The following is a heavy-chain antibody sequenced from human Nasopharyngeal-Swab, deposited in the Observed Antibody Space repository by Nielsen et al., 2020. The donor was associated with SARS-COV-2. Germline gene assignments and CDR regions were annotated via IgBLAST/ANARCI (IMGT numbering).Heavy chain of an antibody. CDR1: GFTFSSYG. V-gene: IGHV3-30*18. D-gene: IGHD2-2*01. CDR2: ISYDGSNK. J-gene: IGHJ4*02. CDR3: AKSLGRYCSSTSCYGSLLDY. Sequence: GGSLRLSCAASGFTFSSYGMHWVRQAPGKGLEWVAVISYDGSNKYYADSVKGRFTISRDNSKNTLYLQMNSLRAEDTAVYYCAKSLGRYCSSTSCYGSLLDYWGQGTLVTVSS.